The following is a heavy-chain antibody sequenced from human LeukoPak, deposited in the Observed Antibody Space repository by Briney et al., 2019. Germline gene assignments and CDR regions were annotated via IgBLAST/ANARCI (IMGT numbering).Heavy chain of an antibody. J-gene: IGHJ4*02. V-gene: IGHV1-2*02. CDR3: ARDRDYGEALDY. CDR1: GYTFTGYY. Sequence: SVKVSCKASGYTFTGYYMHWVRQAPGQGLEWMGWINPNSGGTNYAQKFQGRVTMTRDTSISTAYMELSRLRSDDTAAYYCARDRDYGEALDYWGQGTLVTVSS. D-gene: IGHD4-17*01. CDR2: INPNSGGT.